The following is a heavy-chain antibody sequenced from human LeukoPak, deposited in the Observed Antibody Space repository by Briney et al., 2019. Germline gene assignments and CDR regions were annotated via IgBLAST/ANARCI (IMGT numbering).Heavy chain of an antibody. J-gene: IGHJ4*02. CDR2: IYYSGST. D-gene: IGHD4-17*01. CDR3: ARQYGDPTDY. Sequence: SETLSLTCTVSGGSIGSSSYYWGWIRQPPGKGLEWIGSIYYSGSTYYNPSLKSRVTISVDTSKNQFSLKLSSVTAADTAVYYCARQYGDPTDYWGQGTLVTVSS. V-gene: IGHV4-39*01. CDR1: GGSIGSSSYY.